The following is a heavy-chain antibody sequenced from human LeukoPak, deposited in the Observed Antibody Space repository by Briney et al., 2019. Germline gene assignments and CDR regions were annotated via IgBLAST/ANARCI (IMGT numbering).Heavy chain of an antibody. CDR2: IKQDGSEK. V-gene: IGHV3-7*01. CDR3: ARAITVATSSKGIDY. D-gene: IGHD5-12*01. J-gene: IGHJ4*02. Sequence: SGGSLRLSCAASGFTFSSYWMSWVRQAPGKGLEWVANIKQDGSEKYYVDSVKGRFTISRDNAKNSLYLQMNSLRAEDTAVYYCARAITVATSSKGIDYWGQGTLVTVSS. CDR1: GFTFSSYW.